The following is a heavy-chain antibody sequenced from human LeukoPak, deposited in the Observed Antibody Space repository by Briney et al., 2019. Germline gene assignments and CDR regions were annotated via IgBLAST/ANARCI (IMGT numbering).Heavy chain of an antibody. Sequence: SETLSLTCTVSGGSVGSGSYYWSWIRQPPGKGLEWIGYIYYSGSTNYNPSLKSRVTISVDTPKNQFSLKLSSVTAADTAVYYCARGLIEGSLDYWGQGTLVTVSS. V-gene: IGHV4-61*01. J-gene: IGHJ4*02. CDR1: GGSVGSGSYY. D-gene: IGHD1-26*01. CDR3: ARGLIEGSLDY. CDR2: IYYSGST.